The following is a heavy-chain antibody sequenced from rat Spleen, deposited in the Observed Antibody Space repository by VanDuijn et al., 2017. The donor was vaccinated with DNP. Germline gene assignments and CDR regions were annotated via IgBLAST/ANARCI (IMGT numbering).Heavy chain of an antibody. D-gene: IGHD1-12*02. V-gene: IGHV6-13*01. CDR1: GFNFNDYW. CDR3: TTGDYYYGTYYSYFFDY. CDR2: IKDKSSNYAT. J-gene: IGHJ2*01. Sequence: EVKLVESGGGLVQPGRSLKLSCAASGFNFNDYWMAWVRQAPGKGLEWIARIKDKSSNYATDYVESVKGRFTISRDDSRSSVYLQINNLNEEDTATYYCTTGDYYYGTYYSYFFDYWGQGVMVSVSS.